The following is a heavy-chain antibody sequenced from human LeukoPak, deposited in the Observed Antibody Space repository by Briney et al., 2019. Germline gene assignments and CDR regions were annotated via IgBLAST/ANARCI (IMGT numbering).Heavy chain of an antibody. D-gene: IGHD6-6*01. J-gene: IGHJ5*02. CDR2: ISGSGGST. CDR3: AKDLGGIAARPSRPWFDP. V-gene: IGHV3-23*01. CDR1: GFTFSSYA. Sequence: GGSLRLSCAASGFTFSSYAMSWVRQAPGKGLEWVSAISGSGGSTYYADSVKGRFTISRDNSKNTLYLQMNSLRAEDTAVYYCAKDLGGIAARPSRPWFDPWGQGTLVTVSS.